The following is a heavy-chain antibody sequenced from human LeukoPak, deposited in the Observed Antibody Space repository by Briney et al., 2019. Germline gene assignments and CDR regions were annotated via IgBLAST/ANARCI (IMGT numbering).Heavy chain of an antibody. CDR3: ASPATGNKDEFEY. CDR2: INHLGST. J-gene: IGHJ1*01. CDR1: GGSSSGHY. V-gene: IGHV4-34*01. D-gene: IGHD6-13*01. Sequence: SETLSRTCGVYGGSSSGHYWTWIRQPPGQGLEWIGEINHLGSTDYNSSLKSRVTISVDTSKNHFSLKLRSVTAADTAVYYCASPATGNKDEFEYWGRGTLITVSS.